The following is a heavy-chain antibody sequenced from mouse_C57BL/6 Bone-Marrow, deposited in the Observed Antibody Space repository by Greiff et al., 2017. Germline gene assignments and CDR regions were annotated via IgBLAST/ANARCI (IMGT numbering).Heavy chain of an antibody. J-gene: IGHJ2*01. CDR3: AREGLGRYYFEY. CDR1: GYTFTSYG. CDR2: IYPRSGNT. D-gene: IGHD4-1*01. Sequence: VQLQESGAELARPGASVKLSCKASGYTFTSYGISWVKQRTGQGLEWIGEIYPRSGNTYYNEKFKGKATLTADKSSSTAYMELRSLTSEDSAVYFCAREGLGRYYFEYWGQGTTLTVSS. V-gene: IGHV1-81*01.